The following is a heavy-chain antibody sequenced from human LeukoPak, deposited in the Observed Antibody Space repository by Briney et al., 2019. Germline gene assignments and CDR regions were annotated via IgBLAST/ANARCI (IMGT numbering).Heavy chain of an antibody. V-gene: IGHV1-2*02. CDR2: INPNSGGT. Sequence: ASVKVSCKASGYTFTGYYMHWVRQAPGQGLEWMGWINPNSGGTNYAQKFQGRVTMTRDTSISTAYMELSRLRSDDTAVYYCARVLGYCTNGVCPPVGYWGQGTLVTVSS. CDR1: GYTFTGYY. J-gene: IGHJ4*02. D-gene: IGHD2-8*01. CDR3: ARVLGYCTNGVCPPVGY.